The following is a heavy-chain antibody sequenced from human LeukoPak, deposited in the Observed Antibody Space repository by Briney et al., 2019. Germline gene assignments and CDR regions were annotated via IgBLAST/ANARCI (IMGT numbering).Heavy chain of an antibody. CDR3: ARDGESGYVPFDY. CDR2: ISSSSSTI. CDR1: GFIVSSNY. J-gene: IGHJ4*02. D-gene: IGHD5-12*01. V-gene: IGHV3-48*02. Sequence: GGSLRLSCAASGFIVSSNYMSWVRQAPGKGLEWVSYISSSSSTIYYADSVKGRFTISRDNAKNSLYLQMNSLRDEDTAVYYCARDGESGYVPFDYWGQGTLVTVSS.